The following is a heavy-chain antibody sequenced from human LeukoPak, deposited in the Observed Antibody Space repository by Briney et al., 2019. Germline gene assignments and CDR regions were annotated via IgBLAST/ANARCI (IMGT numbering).Heavy chain of an antibody. D-gene: IGHD3-10*01. J-gene: IGHJ4*02. CDR3: ARERRGPTYFDY. CDR1: GGSITSYY. Sequence: SETLSLTCTVSGGSITSYYWSWIRQPPGKGLEWIGYIYYSGSTNYNPSLKSRVTISVDTSKNQFSQRLSSVTAADTAVYYCARERRGPTYFDYWGQGTLVTVSS. CDR2: IYYSGST. V-gene: IGHV4-59*01.